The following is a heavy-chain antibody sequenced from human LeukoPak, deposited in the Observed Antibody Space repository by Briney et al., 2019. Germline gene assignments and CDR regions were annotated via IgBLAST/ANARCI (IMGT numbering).Heavy chain of an antibody. CDR3: ASPYGSGSYYYDYYYGMDV. CDR2: ISSSSSTI. V-gene: IGHV3-48*01. Sequence: GGSLRLSCAASGFTFSSYSMNWVRQAPGKGLEWVSYISSSSSTIYYADSVKGRFTISRDNAKNSLYLQMSSLRAEDTAVYYCASPYGSGSYYYDYYYGMDVWGQGTTVTVSS. D-gene: IGHD3-10*01. CDR1: GFTFSSYS. J-gene: IGHJ6*02.